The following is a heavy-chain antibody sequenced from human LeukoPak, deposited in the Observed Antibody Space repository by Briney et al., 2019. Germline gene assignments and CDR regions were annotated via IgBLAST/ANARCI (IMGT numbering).Heavy chain of an antibody. CDR2: IWYDGSNK. CDR3: ARDVVGGAFDI. Sequence: PGGSLRLSCAASGFTFSSYGMHWVRQAPGKGLEWVAVIWYDGSNKYYADSVKGRFTISRDNSKNTLYLQMSSLRAEDTAVYYCARDVVGGAFDIWGQGTMVTVSS. J-gene: IGHJ3*02. V-gene: IGHV3-33*01. D-gene: IGHD3-10*01. CDR1: GFTFSSYG.